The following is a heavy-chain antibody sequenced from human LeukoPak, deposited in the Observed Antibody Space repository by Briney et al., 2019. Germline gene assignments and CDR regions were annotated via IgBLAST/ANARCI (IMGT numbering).Heavy chain of an antibody. V-gene: IGHV4-59*08. CDR1: GGSISSYY. J-gene: IGHJ5*02. D-gene: IGHD3-22*01. CDR2: IYYSGST. CDR3: ARSSGCHVSWFDP. Sequence: SETLSLTCTVSGGSISSYYWSWIRQPPGKGLEWIGYIYYSGSTNYNPSLKSRVTISVDTSKNQFSLKLSSVTAADTAVYYCARSSGCHVSWFDPWGQGTLVTVSS.